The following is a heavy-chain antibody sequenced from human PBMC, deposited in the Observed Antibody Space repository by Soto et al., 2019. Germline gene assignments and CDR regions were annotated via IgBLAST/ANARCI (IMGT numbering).Heavy chain of an antibody. CDR3: ARDPGGFPNXFDL. CDR2: INYSGST. V-gene: IGHV4-34*01. J-gene: IGHJ5*02. D-gene: IGHD3-16*01. Sequence: SETLSLTCAVYGGSFSGYYWSWIRQPPGKGLEWIGEINYSGSTNYNPSLKSRVTISVDTSKNQFSLKLSSVTAADTAVYYCARDPGGFPNXFDLWGQGTLVTVSS. CDR1: GGSFSGYY.